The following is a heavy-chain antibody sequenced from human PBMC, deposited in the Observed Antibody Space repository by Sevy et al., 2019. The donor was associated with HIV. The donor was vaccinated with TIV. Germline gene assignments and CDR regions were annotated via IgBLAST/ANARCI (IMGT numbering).Heavy chain of an antibody. J-gene: IGHJ4*02. V-gene: IGHV1-2*02. CDR1: GYSFITYS. CDR3: AREIWKFDL. Sequence: GSLKISCKASGYSFITYSLHWVRQAPGQGLEWMAWINPNNGAAIYAQTFQGRVTVTRDTSINTVYMEMSSLTSDDTAVYYCAREIWKFDLWGQGTLVTVSS. CDR2: INPNNGAA. D-gene: IGHD1-1*01.